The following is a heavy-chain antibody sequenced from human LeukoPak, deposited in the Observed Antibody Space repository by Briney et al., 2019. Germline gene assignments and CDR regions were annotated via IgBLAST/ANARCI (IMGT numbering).Heavy chain of an antibody. Sequence: GGSLRLSCVASGFTFSSYWMHWVRQAPGKGLVWVSRINSDGSSTSYADSVKGRFTISRDNAKNTLYLQMNSLRAEDTAVYYCARPSQYYDFWSGYYSDDAFDIWGQGTMVTVSS. J-gene: IGHJ3*02. CDR1: GFTFSSYW. D-gene: IGHD3-3*01. CDR2: INSDGSST. CDR3: ARPSQYYDFWSGYYSDDAFDI. V-gene: IGHV3-74*01.